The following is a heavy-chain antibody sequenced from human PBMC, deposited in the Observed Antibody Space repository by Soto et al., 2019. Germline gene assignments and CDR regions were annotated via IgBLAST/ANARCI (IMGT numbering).Heavy chain of an antibody. CDR1: SERINSGGYS. D-gene: IGHD6-6*01. J-gene: IGHJ6*02. CDR3: ARRGGSSSGYYYYAMDA. CDR2: IYSNGDT. Sequence: PLSLPWSAASERINSGGYSWSWIRQHPGKGLEWIGYIYSNGDTYYNPSLKSRVTISVDTSKNQFSLNLKSVNAADTAVYYCARRGGSSSGYYYYAMDAWGQGTTVTVSS. V-gene: IGHV4-31*02.